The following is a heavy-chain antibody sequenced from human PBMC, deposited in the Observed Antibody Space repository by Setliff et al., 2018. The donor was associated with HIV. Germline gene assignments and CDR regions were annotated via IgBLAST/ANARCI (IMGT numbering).Heavy chain of an antibody. CDR3: ARLGTRTVAADADFDS. J-gene: IGHJ4*02. D-gene: IGHD2-15*01. V-gene: IGHV4-31*03. CDR2: IYYTGTT. Sequence: PSETLSLTCTVSGDSISSGGFFWTWIRQHPGKGLEWIGYIYYTGTTFYNPSLESRLIISLDTPKNRFSLRLTSVTAADTAVYYCARLGTRTVAADADFDSWGQGALVTVSS. CDR1: GDSISSGGFF.